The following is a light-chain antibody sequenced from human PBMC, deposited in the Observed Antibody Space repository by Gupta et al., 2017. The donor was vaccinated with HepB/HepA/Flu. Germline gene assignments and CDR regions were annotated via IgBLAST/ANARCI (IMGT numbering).Light chain of an antibody. J-gene: IGKJ2*01. CDR2: GAS. CDR3: QQYGSSPKT. Sequence: EIVLTLSLGTLSLSPVERATPSCPASQSGSSSYLACYQQKPGQAPRLLLYGASSRATGIPDRFSGSGAGTDVTLTISRLEPEDYAVYYCQQYGSSPKTFGQGTKLEIK. V-gene: IGKV3-20*01. CDR1: QSGSSSY.